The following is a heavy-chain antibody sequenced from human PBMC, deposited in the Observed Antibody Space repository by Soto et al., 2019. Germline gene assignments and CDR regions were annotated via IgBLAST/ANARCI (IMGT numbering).Heavy chain of an antibody. CDR3: AAGSSLKLDY. J-gene: IGHJ4*02. CDR1: GFTFSRYW. V-gene: IGHV3-74*01. CDR2: INSEGSST. Sequence: EVQLVESGGVLVQPGGSLRLSCAASGFTFSRYWMHWVRQGPGKGLVCIARINSEGSSTDYADSVKGRFTISRDNAKNTLYLQMNSLRVEDTAVYYCAAGSSLKLDYWGQGTLVTASS. D-gene: IGHD6-13*01.